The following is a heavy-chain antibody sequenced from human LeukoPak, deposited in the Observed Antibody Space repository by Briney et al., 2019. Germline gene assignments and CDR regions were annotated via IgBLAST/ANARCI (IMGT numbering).Heavy chain of an antibody. Sequence: GGSLRLSCAASGFTFSSYGMHWVRQAPGEGLEWVANIKQDGSEKYYVDSVKGRFVVSRDNAKNSLYLQMNSLGAEDTAVYYCARGIVVPGIDYWGQGTLVTVSS. V-gene: IGHV3-7*01. CDR1: GFTFSSYG. D-gene: IGHD2-15*01. J-gene: IGHJ4*02. CDR2: IKQDGSEK. CDR3: ARGIVVPGIDY.